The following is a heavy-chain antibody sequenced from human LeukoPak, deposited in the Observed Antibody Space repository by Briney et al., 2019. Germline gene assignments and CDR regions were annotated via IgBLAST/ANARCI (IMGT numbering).Heavy chain of an antibody. Sequence: PSETLSLTCTVSGGSISSSSYYWGWIRQPPGKGLEWIGSIYYSGSTYYNPSFKSRVTISVDTSKNQFSLKLSSVTAADTAVYYCARHGNYDSSGYYYRVQGWFDPWGQGTLVTVSS. V-gene: IGHV4-39*01. CDR2: IYYSGST. D-gene: IGHD3-22*01. CDR1: GGSISSSSYY. J-gene: IGHJ5*02. CDR3: ARHGNYDSSGYYYRVQGWFDP.